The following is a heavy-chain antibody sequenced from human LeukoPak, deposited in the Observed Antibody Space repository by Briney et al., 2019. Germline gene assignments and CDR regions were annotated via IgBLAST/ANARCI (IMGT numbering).Heavy chain of an antibody. CDR2: ISYDGSNK. Sequence: GGSLRLSCAASGFTFSSYAMHWVRQAPGKGLEWVAVISYDGSNKYYADSVKGRFTISRDNSKNTLYLQMNSLRAEDTAVYYCARPEMAYGDSRFSFDYWGQGTLVTVSS. D-gene: IGHD4-17*01. CDR1: GFTFSSYA. J-gene: IGHJ4*02. V-gene: IGHV3-30*04. CDR3: ARPEMAYGDSRFSFDY.